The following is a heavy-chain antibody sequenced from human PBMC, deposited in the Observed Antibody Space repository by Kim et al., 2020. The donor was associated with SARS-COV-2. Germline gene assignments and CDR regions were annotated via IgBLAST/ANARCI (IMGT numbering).Heavy chain of an antibody. CDR1: GFSFSLFS. CDR2: ISSGGDTI. CDR3: ARGWLQNSFDY. J-gene: IGHJ4*02. Sequence: GGSLRLSCAASGFSFSLFSMDWVRQAPGKGLEWVAYISSGGDTIHYSDSANGRFTNSRDNARNSVSMQMNNLRDEDTAVYYCARGWLQNSFDYWGQGTPVTVSS. D-gene: IGHD5-12*01. V-gene: IGHV3-48*02.